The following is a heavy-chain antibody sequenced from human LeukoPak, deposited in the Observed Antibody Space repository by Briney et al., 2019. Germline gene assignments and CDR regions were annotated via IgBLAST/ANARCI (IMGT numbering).Heavy chain of an antibody. CDR2: IDHSGRT. D-gene: IGHD4-23*01. CDR3: AGKEYYYYGMDV. J-gene: IGHJ6*01. Sequence: SETLSLTCAVSGGSSSSSNWWNWVRQPPGKGLEWIGEIDHSGRTNYNPSLKSRVTKSVDKSKNQISLKLSSVTAADTAVYYCAGKEYYYYGMDVWGQGTTVTVSS. CDR1: GGSSSSSNW. V-gene: IGHV4-4*02.